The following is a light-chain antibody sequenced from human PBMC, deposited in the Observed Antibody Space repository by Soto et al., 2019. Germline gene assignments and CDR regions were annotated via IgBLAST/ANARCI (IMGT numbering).Light chain of an antibody. J-gene: IGLJ2*01. Sequence: QSALAQPRSVSGSPGQSVTISCTGTNSDVGGYNYVSWYQQHPGKAPKLMIYDVTKRPSGVPDRFSGSKSDNTASLTISGLQADDEADYYCCSYAGGYTLGVFGGGTKLTVL. CDR3: CSYAGGYTLGV. CDR2: DVT. CDR1: NSDVGGYNY. V-gene: IGLV2-11*01.